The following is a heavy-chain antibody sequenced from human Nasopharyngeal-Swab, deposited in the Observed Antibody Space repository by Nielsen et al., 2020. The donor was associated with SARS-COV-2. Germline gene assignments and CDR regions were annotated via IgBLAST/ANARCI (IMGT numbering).Heavy chain of an antibody. D-gene: IGHD6-19*01. CDR3: ARTGGPVYGLVVDY. J-gene: IGHJ4*02. CDR1: GFTFSSYS. Sequence: GESLKISCAASGFTFSSYSMNWVRQAPGKGLEWVSSISSSSSYKYYADSVKGRFTISRDNSKNTLYLQMNSLRAEDTAVYYCARTGGPVYGLVVDYWGQGTLVTVSS. CDR2: ISSSSSYK. V-gene: IGHV3-21*01.